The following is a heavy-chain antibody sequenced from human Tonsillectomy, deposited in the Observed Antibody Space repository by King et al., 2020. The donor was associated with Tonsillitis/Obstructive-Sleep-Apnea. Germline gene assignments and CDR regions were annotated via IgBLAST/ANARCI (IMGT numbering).Heavy chain of an antibody. D-gene: IGHD3-3*01. CDR1: GFTFSRYW. J-gene: IGHJ4*02. Sequence: VQLVESGGGLVQPGGSLRLSCAASGFTFSRYWMSWVRQAPGKGLEWEANIKQDGSEKYYVDSVKGRFTISRDNAKNSLYLQMNSLRAEDTAVYYCARDRRLRFLEWLSDLDYWGQGTLVTVSS. V-gene: IGHV3-7*04. CDR3: ARDRRLRFLEWLSDLDY. CDR2: IKQDGSEK.